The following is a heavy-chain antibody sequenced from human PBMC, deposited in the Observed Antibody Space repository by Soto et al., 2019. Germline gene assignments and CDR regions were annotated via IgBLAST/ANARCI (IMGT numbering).Heavy chain of an antibody. Sequence: QVQLQESGPGLVKPSETLSLTCTVSGGSISSYYWSWIRQPPGKGLEWIGYIYYRGSTNYNPSLKRRVTISVATSKNQFSLKLSSVTAAATAVYYCARALGYSSGNWLDPWGQGTLVTVSS. D-gene: IGHD5-18*01. CDR1: GGSISSYY. J-gene: IGHJ5*02. CDR3: ARALGYSSGNWLDP. V-gene: IGHV4-59*01. CDR2: IYYRGST.